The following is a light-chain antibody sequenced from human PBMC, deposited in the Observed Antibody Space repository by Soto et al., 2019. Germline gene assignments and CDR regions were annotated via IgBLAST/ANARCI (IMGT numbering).Light chain of an antibody. Sequence: DIQMTQSPPALSASVGDRVTITCRASQNIDSYLNLYQQKPGKAPELLIHDASSLQSGVPSRFSGSGPGTDFTLTISSLQPEDFAVYYCQQSYSSPPTFGQGTKVDIK. CDR1: QNIDSY. V-gene: IGKV1-39*01. CDR3: QQSYSSPPT. CDR2: DAS. J-gene: IGKJ1*01.